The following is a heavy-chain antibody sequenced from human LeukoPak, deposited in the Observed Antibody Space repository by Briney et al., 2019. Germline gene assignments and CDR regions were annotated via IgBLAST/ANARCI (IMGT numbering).Heavy chain of an antibody. CDR3: ASLYCSSTSCYFDY. D-gene: IGHD2-2*01. Sequence: PSETLSLTCTVSGGSVSSGSYYCSWIRQPPGEGLEWIGYIYYSGSTNYNPSLKSRVTISVDTSKNQFSLRLSSATPADTAVFYCASLYCSSTSCYFDYWGQGALLTVSS. V-gene: IGHV4-61*01. CDR1: GGSVSSGSYY. J-gene: IGHJ4*02. CDR2: IYYSGST.